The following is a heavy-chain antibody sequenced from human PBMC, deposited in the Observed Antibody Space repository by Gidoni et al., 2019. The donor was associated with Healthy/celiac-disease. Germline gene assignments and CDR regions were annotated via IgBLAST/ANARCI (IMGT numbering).Heavy chain of an antibody. J-gene: IGHJ4*02. D-gene: IGHD4-17*01. V-gene: IGHV4-30-2*01. CDR2: IYHSGST. Sequence: QLQLQESGSGLVKPSQTLSLTCAFSGGSISSGCYSWRWIRQPPGKGLEWIGYIYHSGSTYYNPSLKSRVTISVDRSKNQFSLKLSSVTAADTAVYYCARVANYGDSQGADYWGQGTLVTVSS. CDR3: ARVANYGDSQGADY. CDR1: GGSISSGCYS.